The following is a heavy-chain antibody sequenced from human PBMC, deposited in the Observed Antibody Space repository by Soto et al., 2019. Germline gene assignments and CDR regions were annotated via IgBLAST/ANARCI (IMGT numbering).Heavy chain of an antibody. Sequence: SVKGSCPASGVWLISYASIWVRQAPGEGLEWMGGIIPFFGATRYAQNFQGRVTITADKSTSTAYMELSSLRSEDTAVYYCANNQKLNYGDVYYYYPMDVWGRGTTVTVSS. D-gene: IGHD4-17*01. CDR2: IIPFFGAT. V-gene: IGHV1-69*06. CDR3: ANNQKLNYGDVYYYYPMDV. J-gene: IGHJ6*02. CDR1: GVWLISYA.